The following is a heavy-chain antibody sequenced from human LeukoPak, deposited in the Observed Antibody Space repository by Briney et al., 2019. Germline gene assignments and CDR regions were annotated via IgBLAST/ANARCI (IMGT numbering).Heavy chain of an antibody. D-gene: IGHD2-8*01. V-gene: IGHV3-48*01. CDR3: AKGINGYLYYFDY. CDR1: GFSFSSYS. Sequence: GGSLRLSCAASGFSFSSYSMNWVRQAPGKGLEWVSYISSSSSTTYYADSVKGRFTISRDNSKNTLYLQMNALRAGDTAVYYCAKGINGYLYYFDYWGQGTLVTVSS. CDR2: ISSSSSTT. J-gene: IGHJ4*02.